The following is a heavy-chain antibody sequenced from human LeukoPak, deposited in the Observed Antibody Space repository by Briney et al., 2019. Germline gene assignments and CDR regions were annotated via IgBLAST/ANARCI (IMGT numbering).Heavy chain of an antibody. Sequence: GGSLRLSCAASRFTFSSYAMSWVRQAPGKGLEWVSAISGSGGSTYYADSVKGRFTISRDNSKNTLYLQMNSLRAEDTAVYYCAKDRGWYCSGGSCYEYNWFDPWGQGTLVTVSS. D-gene: IGHD2-15*01. CDR1: RFTFSSYA. CDR3: AKDRGWYCSGGSCYEYNWFDP. V-gene: IGHV3-23*01. CDR2: ISGSGGST. J-gene: IGHJ5*02.